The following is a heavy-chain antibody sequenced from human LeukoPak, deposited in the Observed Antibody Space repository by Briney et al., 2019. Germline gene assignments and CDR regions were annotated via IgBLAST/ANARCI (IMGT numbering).Heavy chain of an antibody. Sequence: ASVKVSCKGSGYMFISYAMNWVRQAPGQGPEWMGWINTDTGNPTYARGFTGQYVFSVDTSVTTAYLQINSLRTEDTAVYYCARGGYYGGSGTYGFFDYWGQGSLVTVSS. D-gene: IGHD3-10*01. V-gene: IGHV7-4-1*02. CDR3: ARGGYYGGSGTYGFFDY. CDR1: GYMFISYA. J-gene: IGHJ4*03. CDR2: INTDTGNP.